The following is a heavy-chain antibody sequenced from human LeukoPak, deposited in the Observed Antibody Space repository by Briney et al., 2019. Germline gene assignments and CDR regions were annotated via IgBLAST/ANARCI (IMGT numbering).Heavy chain of an antibody. Sequence: GASVKVSCKASGYTFTSYGISWVRQAPGQGLEWMGWISAYNGNTNYAQKLQGRVTMTTDTSTSTAYMELRSLGSDDTAVYYCARDPKTSYYYDSSGYSHFDYWGQGTLVTVSS. CDR1: GYTFTSYG. CDR2: ISAYNGNT. J-gene: IGHJ4*02. V-gene: IGHV1-18*01. D-gene: IGHD3-22*01. CDR3: ARDPKTSYYYDSSGYSHFDY.